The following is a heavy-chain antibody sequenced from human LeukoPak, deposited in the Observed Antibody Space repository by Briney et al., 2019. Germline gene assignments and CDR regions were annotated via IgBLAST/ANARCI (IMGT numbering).Heavy chain of an antibody. CDR1: GFTFSSYG. Sequence: GGSLRLSCAASGFTFSSYGMHWVRQAPGKGLEWVAVISYDGSNKYYADSVKGRFTISRDNSKNTLYLQMNSLRAEDTAVYYCARVGYDFWSGYLDDYWGQGTLVTVSS. V-gene: IGHV3-30*19. D-gene: IGHD3-3*01. CDR2: ISYDGSNK. J-gene: IGHJ4*02. CDR3: ARVGYDFWSGYLDDY.